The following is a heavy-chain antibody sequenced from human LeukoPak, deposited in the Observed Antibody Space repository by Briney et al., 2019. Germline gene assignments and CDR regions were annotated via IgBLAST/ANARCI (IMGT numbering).Heavy chain of an antibody. CDR1: GFTFSSYS. V-gene: IGHV3-21*01. J-gene: IGHJ4*02. D-gene: IGHD6-13*01. CDR3: ARDLGGAAAETR. Sequence: GGSLRLSCAASGFTFSSYSMNWVRQAPGKGLEWVSSISSTSSYIYYADSMKGRFTISRDNAKNSLYLQMNSLRIEDTAVYYCARDLGGAAAETRGGQGTLVTVSS. CDR2: ISSTSSYI.